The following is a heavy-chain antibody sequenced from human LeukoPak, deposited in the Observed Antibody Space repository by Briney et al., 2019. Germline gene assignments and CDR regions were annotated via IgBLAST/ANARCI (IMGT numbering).Heavy chain of an antibody. Sequence: PGGSLRLSCAASGFTFSDYYMSWIRQAPGKGLEWVSYISDSGNAIFYTDSMKGRFTISRDNAKNSLFLQMNSLRAEDTAVYYCARAYDFWSGYHYNWFDPWGQGNLVTVSS. CDR3: ARAYDFWSGYHYNWFDP. J-gene: IGHJ5*02. V-gene: IGHV3-11*04. CDR1: GFTFSDYY. D-gene: IGHD3-3*01. CDR2: ISDSGNAI.